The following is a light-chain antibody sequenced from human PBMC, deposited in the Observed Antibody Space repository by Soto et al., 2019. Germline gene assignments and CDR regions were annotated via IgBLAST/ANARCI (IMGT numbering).Light chain of an antibody. V-gene: IGKV1-12*01. CDR1: QDISTG. CDR3: QQADSFPPWT. J-gene: IGKJ1*01. Sequence: DIQMTQSPSSVSASVGDRVTISCRASQDISTGLAWYQQKTGKAPKLLIYDASTLQGGVPSRFRGSGSGTDFTLTLSSLQPEDFATYYCQQADSFPPWTFGQGTKVDIK. CDR2: DAS.